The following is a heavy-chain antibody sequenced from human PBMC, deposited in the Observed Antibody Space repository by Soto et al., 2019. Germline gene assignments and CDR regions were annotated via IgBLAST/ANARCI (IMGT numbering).Heavy chain of an antibody. CDR3: AGGFLDIVVVPAAPHYYYHVDV. CDR1: GYTFTSYG. J-gene: IGHJ6*03. Sequence: ASVNVSCKASGYTFTSYGINWVRQATGQGLEWMGWMNPNGGNTGYAQKFQGRVTMTRNTSISTAYMELSSLRSEDTAVYYCAGGFLDIVVVPAAPHYYYHVDVWGKGTTATVPS. V-gene: IGHV1-8*01. CDR2: MNPNGGNT. D-gene: IGHD2-2*01.